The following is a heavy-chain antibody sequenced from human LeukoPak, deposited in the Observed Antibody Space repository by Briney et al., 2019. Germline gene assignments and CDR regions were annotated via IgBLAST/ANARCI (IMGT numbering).Heavy chain of an antibody. CDR3: ARGQVPAARGYNRFDP. D-gene: IGHD2-2*01. J-gene: IGHJ5*02. CDR2: INARGDT. Sequence: SETLSLTCAVYGWSFNDYYWNWIRQPPGKGLEWIGEINARGDTNYNPSLKSRVTISVDTSKKQFSLRLTSMIAADTALYYCARGQVPAARGYNRFDPWGQGTLVTVSS. CDR1: GWSFNDYY. V-gene: IGHV4-34*01.